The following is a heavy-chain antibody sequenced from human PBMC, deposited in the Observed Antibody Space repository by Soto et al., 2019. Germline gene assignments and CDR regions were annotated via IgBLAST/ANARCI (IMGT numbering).Heavy chain of an antibody. CDR3: AQGRCVSWNGGPPPNWFNP. D-gene: IGHD1-1*01. J-gene: IGHJ5*02. V-gene: IGHV3-23*01. CDR2: IGGRDGST. Sequence: EVQLLESGGGLVQPGGSQRLSCAASGFTFGDYLMNWVRQSPGKGLEWVSSIGGRDGSTYYADSVKGRFTISRDNSRSTMFLQMDDLRGEDTAVYYCAQGRCVSWNGGPPPNWFNPWGQGTLVTVSS. CDR1: GFTFGDYL.